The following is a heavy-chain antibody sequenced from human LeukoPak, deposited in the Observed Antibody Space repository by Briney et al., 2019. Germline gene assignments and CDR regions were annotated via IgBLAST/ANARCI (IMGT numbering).Heavy chain of an antibody. Sequence: GGTLRLSCAASGFTFSNGAMNWVRRYPGRGLEEGSAINSGEGTHYAASVKGRFTTSRDNSKSALYLQMNSLRAEDTAVFYCAKSDSSAFYYKTFDIWGLGTLVTVSS. J-gene: IGHJ3*02. CDR1: GFTFSNGA. D-gene: IGHD3-22*01. V-gene: IGHV3-23*01. CDR3: AKSDSSAFYYKTFDI. CDR2: INSGEGT.